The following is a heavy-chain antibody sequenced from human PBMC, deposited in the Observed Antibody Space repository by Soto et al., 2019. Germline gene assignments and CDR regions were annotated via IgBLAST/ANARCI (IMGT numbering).Heavy chain of an antibody. CDR2: IYWDDVK. J-gene: IGHJ4*02. Sequence: QITLKESGPTLVKPTQTLTLTCTLSGFSLSTSGVGVGWIRQSPGKALEWLAVIYWDDVKHYSPSLERRLTITKDTPESEVVLTMTNMDPVDTATYYCARKGSGDYALDYWGQGILVTVSS. CDR1: GFSLSTSGVG. D-gene: IGHD4-17*01. CDR3: ARKGSGDYALDY. V-gene: IGHV2-5*02.